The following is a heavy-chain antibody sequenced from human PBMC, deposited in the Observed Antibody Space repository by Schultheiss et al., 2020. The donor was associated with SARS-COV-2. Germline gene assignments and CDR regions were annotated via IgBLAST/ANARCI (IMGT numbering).Heavy chain of an antibody. D-gene: IGHD3-3*01. V-gene: IGHV4-38-2*01. J-gene: IGHJ5*02. Sequence: SETLSLTCAVSGYSISSGYYWGWIRQPPGKGLEWIGSIYHSGSTYYNPSLKSRVTISVDTSKNQFSLKLSSVTAADTAVYYCARARSSITIFDWFDPWGQGTLVTVSS. CDR3: ARARSSITIFDWFDP. CDR2: IYHSGST. CDR1: GYSISSGYY.